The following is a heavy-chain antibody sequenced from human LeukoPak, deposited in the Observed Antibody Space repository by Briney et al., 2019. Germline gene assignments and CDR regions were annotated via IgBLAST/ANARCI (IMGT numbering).Heavy chain of an antibody. Sequence: GGSLRLSCAASGFTFSSYEMNWVRQAPGKGLEWVSYISNSGSTIHYADSVKGRVTISRDNVKNSLYLQMNSLRAEDTAVYYCAKYGSSSWSYYYYYMDVWGKGTTVTVSS. CDR3: AKYGSSSWSYYYYYMDV. V-gene: IGHV3-48*03. D-gene: IGHD6-13*01. CDR2: ISNSGSTI. J-gene: IGHJ6*03. CDR1: GFTFSSYE.